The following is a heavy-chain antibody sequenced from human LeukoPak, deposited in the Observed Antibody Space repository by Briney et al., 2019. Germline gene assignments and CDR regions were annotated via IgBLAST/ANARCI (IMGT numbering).Heavy chain of an antibody. D-gene: IGHD3-22*01. Sequence: PGGSLRLSCAASGFTFSDYYMSWIRQAPGKGLEWVSYISSSGSTIYYADSVKGRFTISRDNAKNSLYLQMNSLRAEDTAVYYCAGVRDKDYYDSSGYKWIFDYWGQGTLVTVSS. J-gene: IGHJ4*02. V-gene: IGHV3-11*04. CDR2: ISSSGSTI. CDR3: AGVRDKDYYDSSGYKWIFDY. CDR1: GFTFSDYY.